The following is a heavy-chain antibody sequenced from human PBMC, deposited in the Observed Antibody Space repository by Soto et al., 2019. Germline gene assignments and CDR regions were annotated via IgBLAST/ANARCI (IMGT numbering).Heavy chain of an antibody. Sequence: QVQLVESGGGVVQPGRSLRLSCAASGFTFSSYGMHWVRQAPGKGLEWVAVISYDGSNKYYADSVKGRFTISRDNSKNTLYLQMNCLRAEDTAVYYCAKDPSYRQYYFDSWGQGTLVTVSS. CDR2: ISYDGSNK. CDR1: GFTFSSYG. V-gene: IGHV3-30*18. D-gene: IGHD3-16*02. J-gene: IGHJ4*02. CDR3: AKDPSYRQYYFDS.